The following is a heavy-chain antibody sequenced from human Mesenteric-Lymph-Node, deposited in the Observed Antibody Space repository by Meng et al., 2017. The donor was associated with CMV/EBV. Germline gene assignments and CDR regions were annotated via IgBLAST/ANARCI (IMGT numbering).Heavy chain of an antibody. CDR3: ARDRGDLAWFDP. Sequence: GGSLRLSCAASGFSFSDFEMHWVRQAPGKGLEWVSYISDIGSTIYCADSVQGRFTISRDNANNSLYLQMNSLRADDTAVYYCARDRGDLAWFDPWGRGTLVTVSS. CDR2: ISDIGSTI. CDR1: GFSFSDFE. J-gene: IGHJ5*02. D-gene: IGHD3-3*01. V-gene: IGHV3-48*03.